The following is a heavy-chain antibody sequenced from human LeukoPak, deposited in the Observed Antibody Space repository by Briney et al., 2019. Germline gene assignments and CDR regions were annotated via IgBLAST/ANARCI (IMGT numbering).Heavy chain of an antibody. Sequence: ASVKVSCKASGYTLTDHYVHWVRQAPGQGLEWMEWINPNSGGTNSAQKFQGRVTMTRDTSISTAYMELSRLRSDDTAVYYCAREETSGSSSAFDIWGQGTMVTVSS. D-gene: IGHD1-26*01. V-gene: IGHV1-2*02. CDR1: GYTLTDHY. CDR3: AREETSGSSSAFDI. CDR2: INPNSGGT. J-gene: IGHJ3*02.